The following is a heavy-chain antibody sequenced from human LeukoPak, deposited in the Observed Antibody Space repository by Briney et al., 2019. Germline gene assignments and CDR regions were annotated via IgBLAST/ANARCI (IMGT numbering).Heavy chain of an antibody. J-gene: IGHJ4*02. CDR2: ISAYNGNT. CDR3: ARCESAMVRGVIIPGLNY. Sequence: ASLKGSCEAPGYTFTSYGISWVRHAPGQGLEWMGWISAYNGNTNYAQKLQGRVTMTTDTSTSTAYMELRSLRSDDTAVYYCARCESAMVRGVIIPGLNYWGQGTLVTVSS. CDR1: GYTFTSYG. V-gene: IGHV1-18*01. D-gene: IGHD3-10*01.